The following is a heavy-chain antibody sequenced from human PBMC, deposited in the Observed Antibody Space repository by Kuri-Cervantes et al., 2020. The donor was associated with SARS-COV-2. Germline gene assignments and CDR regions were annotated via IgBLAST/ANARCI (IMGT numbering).Heavy chain of an antibody. V-gene: IGHV3-7*01. CDR1: GFTFSSYW. J-gene: IGHJ4*02. CDR3: ARGSLRFLEWLSHPEENFDY. CDR2: IKQDGSEK. D-gene: IGHD3-3*01. Sequence: GESLKISCAASGFTFSSYWMSWVRQAPGKGLEWVANIKQDGSEKYYVDSVKGRFTISRDNAKNSLYLQMNSLRAEDTAVYYCARGSLRFLEWLSHPEENFDYWGQGTLVTVSS.